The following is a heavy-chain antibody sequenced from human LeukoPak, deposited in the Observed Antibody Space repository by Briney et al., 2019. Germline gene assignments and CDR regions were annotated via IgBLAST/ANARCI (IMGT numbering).Heavy chain of an antibody. CDR1: GGSISSGGYY. D-gene: IGHD3-9*01. CDR3: ARADYDILAGPTYFDY. J-gene: IGHJ4*02. Sequence: SETLSLTCTVSGGSISSGGYYWRWIRQHPGKGLEWIGYINYSGSTYYNPSLKSRVTISVDTSKNQFSLKLSSVTAADTAVYYCARADYDILAGPTYFDYWGQGTLVTVSS. CDR2: INYSGST. V-gene: IGHV4-31*03.